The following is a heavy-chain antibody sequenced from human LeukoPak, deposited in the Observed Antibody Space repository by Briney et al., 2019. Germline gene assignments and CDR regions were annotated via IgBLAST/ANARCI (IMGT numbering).Heavy chain of an antibody. Sequence: GGSLRLSCAVSGFTFSDFYMSWIRQAPGKGPEWVSYISSSGSTIYYADSMKGRFTISRDNAKNSLYLQMNSLRAEDTAVYYCAKARGGGVTTNYWGQGTLVTVSS. CDR1: GFTFSDFY. CDR2: ISSSGSTI. J-gene: IGHJ4*02. V-gene: IGHV3-11*01. D-gene: IGHD4-17*01. CDR3: AKARGGGVTTNY.